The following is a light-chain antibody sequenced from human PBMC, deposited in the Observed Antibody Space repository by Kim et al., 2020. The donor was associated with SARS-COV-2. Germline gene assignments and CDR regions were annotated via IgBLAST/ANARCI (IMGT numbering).Light chain of an antibody. CDR1: SIGSKS. CDR3: QVWDSSSDHRVV. Sequence: SYELTQPPSLSVAPGKTARVSCGGNSIGSKSVHWYQQKSGQAPVLVIYYDSDRTSGIPERFSGSNSGNTATLTISRVEAGDEADYYCQVWDSSSDHRVVFGGGTQLTVL. V-gene: IGLV3-21*04. J-gene: IGLJ2*01. CDR2: YDS.